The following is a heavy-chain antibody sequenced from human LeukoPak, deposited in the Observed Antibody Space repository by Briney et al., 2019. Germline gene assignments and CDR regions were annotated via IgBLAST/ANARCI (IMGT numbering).Heavy chain of an antibody. CDR3: ACLYYYGSGSLSSDWSDP. D-gene: IGHD3-10*01. Sequence: SETLSLTCAVYGGSFSGYYWSWIRRPPGKGLEWIGEINHSGSTNYNPSLKSRVTISVDTSKNQFSLKLSSVTAADTAVYYCACLYYYGSGSLSSDWSDPWGQGTLVTVSS. V-gene: IGHV4-34*01. J-gene: IGHJ5*02. CDR2: INHSGST. CDR1: GGSFSGYY.